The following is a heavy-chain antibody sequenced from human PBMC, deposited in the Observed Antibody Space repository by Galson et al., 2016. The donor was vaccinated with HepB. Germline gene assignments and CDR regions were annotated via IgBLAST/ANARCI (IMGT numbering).Heavy chain of an antibody. D-gene: IGHD6-19*01. J-gene: IGHJ3*01. CDR2: ITGSGGTT. CDR1: GFSFSTSG. V-gene: IGHV3-23*01. Sequence: SLRLSCAASGFSFSTSGMSWVRQTPGRGLEWVSGITGSGGTTHYADSVKGRFTISRDNSKNTLYLQMNSLRVDDSAIYYCAKSQFALPDSGWFNAFDLWGQGRMVTVSS. CDR3: AKSQFALPDSGWFNAFDL.